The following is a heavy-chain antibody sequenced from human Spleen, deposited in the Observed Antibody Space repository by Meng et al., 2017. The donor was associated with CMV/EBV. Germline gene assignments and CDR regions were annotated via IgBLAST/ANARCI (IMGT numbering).Heavy chain of an antibody. CDR1: GGTFSNYA. V-gene: IGHV1-69*05. CDR3: ASGAFISKCFSF. Sequence: CKASGGTFSNYAINWVRQAPGQGLEWMGGIIPLLDITNYAQNFQGRVTITTDESTNTAYMELTSLRSEDTAVYYCASGAFISKCFSFWGQGTLVTVSS. CDR2: IIPLLDIT. J-gene: IGHJ4*02. D-gene: IGHD3-16*01.